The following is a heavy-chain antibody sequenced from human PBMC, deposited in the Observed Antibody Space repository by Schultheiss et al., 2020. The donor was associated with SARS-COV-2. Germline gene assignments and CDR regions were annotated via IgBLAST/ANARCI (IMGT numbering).Heavy chain of an antibody. CDR2: IYTSGST. CDR1: GGSISSYY. V-gene: IGHV4-4*07. Sequence: SETLSLTCTVSGGSISSYYWSWIRQPAGKGLEWIGRIYTSGSTNYNPSLKSRVTISVDTSKNQFSLKLSSVTAADTAVYYCARVSGYSYGYPYYYYYGMDVWGQGTTVTVSS. J-gene: IGHJ6*02. D-gene: IGHD5-18*01. CDR3: ARVSGYSYGYPYYYYYGMDV.